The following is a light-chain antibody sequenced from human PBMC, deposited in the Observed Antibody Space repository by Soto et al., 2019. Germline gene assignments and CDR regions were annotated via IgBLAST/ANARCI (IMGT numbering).Light chain of an antibody. CDR2: GAS. J-gene: IGKJ2*01. CDR1: QSVSSN. CDR3: QQYNNCPLYT. V-gene: IGKV3-15*01. Sequence: EIVMTQSPATLSVSPGERATLSCRASQSVSSNLAWYQQKPGQAPRLLIYGASTRATGIPARLSGSGSGTEYSRTISSLQSEDFAVYYCQQYNNCPLYTFGQGTKLEIK.